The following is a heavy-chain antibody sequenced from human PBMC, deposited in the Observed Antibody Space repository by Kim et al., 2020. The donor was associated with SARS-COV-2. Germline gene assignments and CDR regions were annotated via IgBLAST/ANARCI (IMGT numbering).Heavy chain of an antibody. CDR2: IDNDGSRT. Sequence: GGSLRLSCAASGFTLSNYWMHWVRQPPGKGLLWVARIDNDGSRTNYAASVKGRFTISRDTAKNTLYLQMNTLRADDTAVYYCARGGGGGGDWFFDLWGRGTLVTASS. CDR1: GFTLSNYW. D-gene: IGHD3-16*01. V-gene: IGHV3-74*01. J-gene: IGHJ2*01. CDR3: ARGGGGGGDWFFDL.